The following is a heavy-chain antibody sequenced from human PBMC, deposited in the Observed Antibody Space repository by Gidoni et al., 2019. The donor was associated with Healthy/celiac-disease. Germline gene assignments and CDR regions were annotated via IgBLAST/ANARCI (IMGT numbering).Heavy chain of an antibody. D-gene: IGHD6-19*01. Sequence: QVTLKESGPVLVKHTETLTLTCTVSGFSLSNARMGVSWIRQPPGKALEWLAHIFSNDEKSYSTSLKSRLTISKDTSKSQVVLTMTNMDPVDTATYYCARILGIGIAVAGTFFDYWGQGTLVTVSS. CDR1: GFSLSNARMG. CDR3: ARILGIGIAVAGTFFDY. CDR2: IFSNDEK. V-gene: IGHV2-26*01. J-gene: IGHJ4*02.